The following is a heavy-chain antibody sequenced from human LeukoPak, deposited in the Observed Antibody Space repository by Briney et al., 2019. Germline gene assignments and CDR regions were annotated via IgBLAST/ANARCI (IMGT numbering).Heavy chain of an antibody. D-gene: IGHD6-19*01. V-gene: IGHV1-18*04. CDR3: AKLPVSYSSGWSNFDY. Sequence: GASVKVCCKASGYTFTGYYMHWVRQAPGQGLEWMGWTSGDNVNTYYAQKFLGRVTMTTDTSTTTAYMELRGLRSDDTAVYYCAKLPVSYSSGWSNFDYWGQGTLVTVSS. J-gene: IGHJ4*02. CDR1: GYTFTGYY. CDR2: TSGDNVNT.